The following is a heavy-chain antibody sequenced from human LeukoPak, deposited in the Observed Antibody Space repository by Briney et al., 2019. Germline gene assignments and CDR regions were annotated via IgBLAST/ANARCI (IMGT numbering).Heavy chain of an antibody. Sequence: GGSLRLSCAASGFSFASHWMIWVRQAPGKGLEWLANINQHGNEKYHADSVEGRFTISRDNARNSLYLQMNSLRAEDSAIYYCVRDGEAPGLYFDSWSQGTLLTVSS. CDR3: VRDGEAPGLYFDS. V-gene: IGHV3-7*01. J-gene: IGHJ4*02. D-gene: IGHD7-27*01. CDR2: INQHGNEK. CDR1: GFSFASHW.